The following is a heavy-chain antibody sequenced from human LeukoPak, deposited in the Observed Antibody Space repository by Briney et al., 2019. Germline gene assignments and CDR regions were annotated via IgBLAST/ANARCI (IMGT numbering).Heavy chain of an antibody. D-gene: IGHD5-24*01. V-gene: IGHV4-59*08. CDR2: ISYSGST. J-gene: IGHJ5*02. Sequence: PSETLSLTCGVSGGSIGTHYYNWIRQSPGKGLEWIGRISYSGSTNYNPSLQSRVTISIDTSKNQFSLRLTSVTAADTAVYYCAKRGVEMSAVRPDNWLDPWGQGTLVTVSS. CDR3: AKRGVEMSAVRPDNWLDP. CDR1: GGSIGTHY.